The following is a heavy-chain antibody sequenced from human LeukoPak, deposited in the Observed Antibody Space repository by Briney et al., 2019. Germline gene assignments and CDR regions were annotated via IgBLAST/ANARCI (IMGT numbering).Heavy chain of an antibody. CDR3: ARLNSLGAFDI. CDR2: ISAYNGNA. V-gene: IGHV1-18*01. J-gene: IGHJ3*02. D-gene: IGHD2/OR15-2a*01. CDR1: GYTFTSYG. Sequence: ASVKVSCKASGYTFTSYGISWMRQAPGQGLEWMGWISAYNGNANYAQKLQGRVSMTTDTSTSTAYMELRSLRSDDTAVYYCARLNSLGAFDIWGQGTIVTVSS.